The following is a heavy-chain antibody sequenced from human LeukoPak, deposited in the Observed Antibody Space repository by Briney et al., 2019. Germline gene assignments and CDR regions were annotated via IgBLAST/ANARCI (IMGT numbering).Heavy chain of an antibody. V-gene: IGHV3-21*01. CDR3: ARALRHFDWLLPFDY. J-gene: IGHJ4*02. CDR1: GFTFSSYS. CDR2: ISSSSSYI. Sequence: GGSLRLSCAASGFTFSSYSMNWVRQAPGKGLEWVSSISSSSSYIYYADSVKGRFTISRDNAKNSLYLQMNSLRPEDTAVYYCARALRHFDWLLPFDYWGQGTLVTVSS. D-gene: IGHD3-9*01.